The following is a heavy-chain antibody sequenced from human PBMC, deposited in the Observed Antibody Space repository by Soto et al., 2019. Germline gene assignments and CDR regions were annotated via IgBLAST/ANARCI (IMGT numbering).Heavy chain of an antibody. D-gene: IGHD2-2*01. V-gene: IGHV3-13*01. CDR3: ARGVGYCSSTSCYAMNEYYYYYYMDV. Sequence: GGSLRLSCAASGFTFSSYDMHWVRQATGKGLEWVSAIGTAGDTYYPGSVKGRFTISRENAKNSLYLQMNSLRAGGTAVYYCARGVGYCSSTSCYAMNEYYYYYYMDVWGKGTTVTVSS. J-gene: IGHJ6*03. CDR2: IGTAGDT. CDR1: GFTFSSYD.